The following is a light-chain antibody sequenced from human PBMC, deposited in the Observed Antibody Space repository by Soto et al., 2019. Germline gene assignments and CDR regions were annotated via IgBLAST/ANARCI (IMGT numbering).Light chain of an antibody. CDR3: HQYNNWPPWT. CDR2: GAS. CDR1: QSISSK. Sequence: EIVLTQSPATLSLSPGERATLSCRASQSISSKLAWYQQKPGQAPRLLIYGASTRATGIPARFSGSGSGTEFTLTISSLQSEDFAVYYCHQYNNWPPWTFGQGTKVDI. V-gene: IGKV3-15*01. J-gene: IGKJ1*01.